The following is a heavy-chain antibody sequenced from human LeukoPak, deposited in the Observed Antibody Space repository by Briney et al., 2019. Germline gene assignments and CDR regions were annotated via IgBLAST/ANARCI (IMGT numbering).Heavy chain of an antibody. J-gene: IGHJ6*04. V-gene: IGHV4-59*08. CDR1: GGSISSYY. Sequence: SETLSLTCTVSGGSISSYYWSWIRQPPGKGPEWIGYIYYSGSTNYNPSLKSRVTISVDTSKNQFSLSLSSVTAADTAVYYCARVSGCSGRVSPSDVWGKGTAVTVSS. D-gene: IGHD2-15*01. CDR3: ARVSGCSGRVSPSDV. CDR2: IYYSGST.